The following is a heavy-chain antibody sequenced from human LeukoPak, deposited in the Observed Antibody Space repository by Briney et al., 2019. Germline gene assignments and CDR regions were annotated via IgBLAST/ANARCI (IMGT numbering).Heavy chain of an antibody. V-gene: IGHV3-74*01. D-gene: IGHD6-19*01. CDR1: GFAFSGRW. CDR2: ISGDGTVA. CDR3: AREQSVESAIDY. J-gene: IGHJ4*02. Sequence: GDSLRLSCAASGFAFSGRWMHWVRQGPGEGPGWVSRISGDGTVATYADSVQGRFTISRDNAKNTLYLQMSSLRVDDTAVYFCAREQSVESAIDYWGQGTLVTVSS.